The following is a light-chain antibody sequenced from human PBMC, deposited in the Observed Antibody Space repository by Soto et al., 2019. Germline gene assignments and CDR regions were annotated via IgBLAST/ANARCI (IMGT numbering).Light chain of an antibody. Sequence: DIQMTQSPSTLSASVGDRVTITCRASQSITSWLAWYQQKPGKAPKLLIYDAYNLESGVPSRFSGSGSGTGFTLTISSLQPDDFATYYCQQYNSYPLTFGQGTKVDIK. CDR1: QSITSW. CDR3: QQYNSYPLT. V-gene: IGKV1-5*01. J-gene: IGKJ1*01. CDR2: DAY.